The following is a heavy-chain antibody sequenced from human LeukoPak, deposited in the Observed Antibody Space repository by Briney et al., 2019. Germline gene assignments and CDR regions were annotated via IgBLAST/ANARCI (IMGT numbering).Heavy chain of an antibody. CDR2: ISWNSGTI. CDR1: GFTFDDYA. Sequence: GGSLRLSCAASGFTFDDYAMHWVRQAPGKGLEWVSGISWNSGTIGYVDSVKGRFTISRDNAKNSLYLQMNSLRAEDTALYYCTKGRGTPYYYGLDVWGQGTTVTVSS. V-gene: IGHV3-9*01. CDR3: TKGRGTPYYYGLDV. J-gene: IGHJ6*02.